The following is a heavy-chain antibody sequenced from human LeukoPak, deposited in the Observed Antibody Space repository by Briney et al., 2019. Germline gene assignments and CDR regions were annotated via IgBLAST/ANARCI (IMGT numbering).Heavy chain of an antibody. CDR3: AELGITMIGGV. CDR2: ISSSGSTI. J-gene: IGHJ6*04. CDR1: GFTFSSYE. D-gene: IGHD3-10*02. Sequence: GGSLRLSCAASGFTFSSYEMDWVRQAPGKGLEWVSYISSSGSTIYYADSVKGRFTISRDNAKNSLYLQMNNLRAEDTAVYYCAELGITMIGGVWGKGTTVTISS. V-gene: IGHV3-48*03.